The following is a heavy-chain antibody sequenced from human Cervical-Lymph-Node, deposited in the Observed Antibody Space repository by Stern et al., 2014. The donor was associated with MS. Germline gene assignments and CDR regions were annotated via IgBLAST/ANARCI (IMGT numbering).Heavy chain of an antibody. D-gene: IGHD3-22*01. V-gene: IGHV4-59*01. Sequence: QVQLQESGPGLVKSSETLSLTCTVSGGSISSYYWSWIRQTPGKGLQWIGYISDSGNTHYNPSLKSRVTISVDTSKRQYSLKLSSVTAADTAVYYCARDKSLHYYDNSGINHFDPSGQGTLVTVSS. CDR1: GGSISSYY. CDR2: ISDSGNT. CDR3: ARDKSLHYYDNSGINHFDP. J-gene: IGHJ5*02.